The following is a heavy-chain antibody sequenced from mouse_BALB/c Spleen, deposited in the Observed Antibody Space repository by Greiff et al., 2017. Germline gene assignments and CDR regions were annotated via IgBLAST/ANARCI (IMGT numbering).Heavy chain of an antibody. D-gene: IGHD2-2*01. CDR2: IYPGSGST. Sequence: VQLQQPGAELVKPGTSVKLSCKASGYNFTSYWINWVKLRPGQGLEWIGDIYPGSGSTNYNEKFKSKATLTVDTSSSTAYMQLSSLASEDSALYYCARLGGLRRLDYWGQGTSVTVSS. CDR3: ARLGGLRRLDY. J-gene: IGHJ4*01. CDR1: GYNFTSYW. V-gene: IGHV1-55*01.